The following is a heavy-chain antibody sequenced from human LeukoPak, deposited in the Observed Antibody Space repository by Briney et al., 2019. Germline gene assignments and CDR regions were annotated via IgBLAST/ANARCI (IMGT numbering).Heavy chain of an antibody. J-gene: IGHJ4*02. V-gene: IGHV1-69*13. Sequence: SVTVSCKASGGTFSSYAISWVRQAPGQGLEWMGGIIPIFGTANYAQKFQGRVTITADESTSTAYMELSSLRSEDTAVYYCARDPGGSSSSPNFDYWGQGTLVTVSS. CDR2: IIPIFGTA. CDR3: ARDPGGSSSSPNFDY. D-gene: IGHD6-6*01. CDR1: GGTFSSYA.